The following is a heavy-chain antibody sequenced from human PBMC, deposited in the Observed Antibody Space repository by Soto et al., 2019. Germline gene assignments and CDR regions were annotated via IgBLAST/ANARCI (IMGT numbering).Heavy chain of an antibody. Sequence: LSLTCTVSAGSISRGGYYWSWIRQHPGKGLEWIGYIYYSGSTYYNPSLKSRVTISVDTSKNQFSLKLSSVTAADTAVYYCARMTYYDFWSGTKNNWFDPWGQGTLVTVYS. D-gene: IGHD3-3*01. J-gene: IGHJ5*02. CDR1: AGSISRGGYY. CDR3: ARMTYYDFWSGTKNNWFDP. CDR2: IYYSGST. V-gene: IGHV4-31*03.